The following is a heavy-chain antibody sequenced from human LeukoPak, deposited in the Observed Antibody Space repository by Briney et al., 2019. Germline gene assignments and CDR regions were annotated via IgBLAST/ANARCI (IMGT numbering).Heavy chain of an antibody. CDR2: IYPGDSHT. CDR3: ARHDDMPRV. Sequence: GESLKISCKGSGYSFTNYWIGWVRQMPGKGPEWMGIIYPGDSHTRYSPSFQSQVTISADKSIRTAYLQWSSLKASDTAMYYCARHDDMPRVWGQGTLVTVSS. J-gene: IGHJ4*02. V-gene: IGHV5-51*01. CDR1: GYSFTNYW. D-gene: IGHD3-9*01.